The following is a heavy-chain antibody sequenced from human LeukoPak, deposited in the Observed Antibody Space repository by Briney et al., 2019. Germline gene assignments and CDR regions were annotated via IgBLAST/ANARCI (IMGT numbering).Heavy chain of an antibody. CDR2: IRSDGSNK. Sequence: GGSLRLSCAASGFTFSSYGMHWVRQAPGKGLEWVAFIRSDGSNKYYADSVKGRFTISRDNSKNTLYLQMNSLRAEDTAVYYCAKTIVAGKILDYWGQGTLVTVSS. CDR1: GFTFSSYG. V-gene: IGHV3-30*02. D-gene: IGHD6-13*01. J-gene: IGHJ4*02. CDR3: AKTIVAGKILDY.